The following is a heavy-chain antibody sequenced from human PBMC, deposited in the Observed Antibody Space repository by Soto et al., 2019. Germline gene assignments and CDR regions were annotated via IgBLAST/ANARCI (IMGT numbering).Heavy chain of an antibody. V-gene: IGHV4-59*01. Sequence: SETLSLTCTVAGGSISSNYWTWIRQPPGKGLEWIGYVYYSGSTNYNPSLKSRVTISEDTSKSKFSLKVNSMTAPDTAVYYCARYRREAVAGYTLDNWGQGILVTVSS. CDR1: GGSISSNY. CDR3: ARYRREAVAGYTLDN. CDR2: VYYSGST. D-gene: IGHD6-13*01. J-gene: IGHJ4*02.